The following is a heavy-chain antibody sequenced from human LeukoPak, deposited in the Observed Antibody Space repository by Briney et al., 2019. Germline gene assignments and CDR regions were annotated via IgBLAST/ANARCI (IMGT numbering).Heavy chain of an antibody. D-gene: IGHD6-19*01. CDR3: ARSPIAVAGTDVNDAFDI. CDR2: IYTSGST. J-gene: IGHJ3*02. Sequence: PSETLSLTCTVSGGPISSYYWSWIRQPAGKGLEWIGRIYTSGSTNYNPSLKSRVTISVDKSKNQFSLKLSSVTAADTAVYYCARSPIAVAGTDVNDAFDIWGRGTMVTVSS. V-gene: IGHV4-4*07. CDR1: GGPISSYY.